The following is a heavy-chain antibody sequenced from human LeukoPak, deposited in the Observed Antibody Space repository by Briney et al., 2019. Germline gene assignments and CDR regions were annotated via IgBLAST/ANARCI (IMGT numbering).Heavy chain of an antibody. J-gene: IGHJ4*02. CDR3: ARDGHYCSSTSCSRRDFDY. CDR1: GFTFDDYA. Sequence: GGSLRLSCAASGFTFDDYAMHWVRQAPGKGLEWVSLISWDGGSTYYADPVKGRFTISRDNSKNSLYLQMNSLRAEDTAVYYCARDGHYCSSTSCSRRDFDYWGQGTLVTVSS. CDR2: ISWDGGST. V-gene: IGHV3-43D*03. D-gene: IGHD2-2*01.